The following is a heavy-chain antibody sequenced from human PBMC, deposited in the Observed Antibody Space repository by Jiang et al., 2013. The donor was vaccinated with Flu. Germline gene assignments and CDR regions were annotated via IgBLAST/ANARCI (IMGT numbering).Heavy chain of an antibody. D-gene: IGHD3-3*01. Sequence: IPIFGTANYAQKFQGRVTITADESTSTAYMELSSLRSEDTAVYYCARDYDFWSGYRENYYYYYGMDVWGQGTTVTVSS. J-gene: IGHJ6*02. V-gene: IGHV1-69*01. CDR2: IPIFGTA. CDR3: ARDYDFWSGYRENYYYYYGMDV.